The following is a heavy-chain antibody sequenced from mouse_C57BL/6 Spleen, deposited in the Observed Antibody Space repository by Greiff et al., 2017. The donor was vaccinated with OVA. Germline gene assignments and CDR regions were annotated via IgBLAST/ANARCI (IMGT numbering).Heavy chain of an antibody. Sequence: QVQLQQPGAELVRPGSSVKLSCKASGYTFTSYWMDWVKQRPGQGLEWIGNIYPSDSETHYNQKFKDKATLTVDKSSSTAYMQLSSLTSEDSAVYYCARRITTDYYAMDYWGQGTSVTVSS. V-gene: IGHV1-61*01. CDR2: IYPSDSET. CDR1: GYTFTSYW. J-gene: IGHJ4*01. D-gene: IGHD1-1*01. CDR3: ARRITTDYYAMDY.